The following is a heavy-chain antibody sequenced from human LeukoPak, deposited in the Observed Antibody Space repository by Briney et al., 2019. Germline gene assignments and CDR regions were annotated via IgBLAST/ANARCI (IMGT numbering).Heavy chain of an antibody. CDR3: AKEYCSNSVCHSLDY. CDR2: ISYDGSNK. Sequence: GRSLRLSCAASGFTFSSSGMHWVRQAPGKGLEWVAVISYDGSNKYYADSVKGRFTFSRDNSKNTLYLQMNSLRAEDTAVYYCAKEYCSNSVCHSLDYWGQGTLVTVSS. V-gene: IGHV3-30*18. CDR1: GFTFSSSG. J-gene: IGHJ4*02. D-gene: IGHD2-8*01.